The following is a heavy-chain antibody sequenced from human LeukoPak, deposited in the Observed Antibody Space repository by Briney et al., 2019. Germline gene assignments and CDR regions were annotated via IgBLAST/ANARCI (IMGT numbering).Heavy chain of an antibody. CDR1: GFTFSSYA. Sequence: GGSLRLSCAASGFTFSSYAMSWVRQAPGKGLEWVAVISYDGSNKYYADSVKGRFTIPRDNSKNTLYLQMNSLRAEDTAVYYCAKARDFDYWGQGTLVTVSS. CDR3: AKARDFDY. V-gene: IGHV3-30*18. CDR2: ISYDGSNK. J-gene: IGHJ4*02.